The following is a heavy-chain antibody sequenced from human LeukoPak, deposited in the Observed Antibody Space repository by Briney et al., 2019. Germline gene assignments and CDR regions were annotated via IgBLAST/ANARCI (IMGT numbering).Heavy chain of an antibody. J-gene: IGHJ4*02. CDR3: ARGAPLRYFDWLTRLLRYYFDY. V-gene: IGHV1-8*01. CDR1: GYTFTSYD. CDR2: MDPNSGKT. Sequence: GASVKVSCKASGYTFTSYDINWVGQASGQGREGMGGMDPNSGKTGYAQKFQGRVTITRKTSIRTDYMEISRLRSKDTAVYYCARGAPLRYFDWLTRLLRYYFDYWGQGTPVTVSS. D-gene: IGHD3-9*01.